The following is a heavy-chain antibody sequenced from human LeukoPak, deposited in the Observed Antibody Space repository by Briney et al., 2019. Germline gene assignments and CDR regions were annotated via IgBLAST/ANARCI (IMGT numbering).Heavy chain of an antibody. CDR2: VSYDGGAK. J-gene: IGHJ4*02. Sequence: HSGRSLRLSCAASGFTFNTYALHWVRQAPGKGLEWVAVVSYDGGAKYYADSVKGRFTISRDNSKNTVDLQMYSLRAEDSAVYYCARSLGSGWIHLVEYWGQGTLVTVS. V-gene: IGHV3-30*03. CDR1: GFTFNTYA. CDR3: ARSLGSGWIHLVEY. D-gene: IGHD6-19*01.